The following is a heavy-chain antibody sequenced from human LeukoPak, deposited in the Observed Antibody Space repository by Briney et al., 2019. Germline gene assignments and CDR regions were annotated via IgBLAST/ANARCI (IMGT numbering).Heavy chain of an antibody. CDR3: ATKSNPMAVAVWYYFDY. CDR1: GFTFSSYA. J-gene: IGHJ4*02. Sequence: GGSLRLSCAASGFTFSSYAMSWVRQAPGKGLEWVSAISGSGGSTYYADSVKGRFTISRDNSKNTLYLQMNSLRAEDTAVYYCATKSNPMAVAVWYYFDYWGQGTLVTVSS. D-gene: IGHD6-19*01. V-gene: IGHV3-23*01. CDR2: ISGSGGST.